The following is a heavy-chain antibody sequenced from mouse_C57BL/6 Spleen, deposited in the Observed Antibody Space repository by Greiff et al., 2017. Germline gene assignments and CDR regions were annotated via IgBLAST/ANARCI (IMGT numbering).Heavy chain of an antibody. D-gene: IGHD1-1*01. CDR1: GYTFTGYW. CDR3: ARGGYYGSSLHFAY. Sequence: VKLQESGAELMKPGDSVKLSCKATGYTFTGYWIEWVKQRPGHGLEWIGEILPGSGSTNYNEKFKGKSTFTADTASNTAYMQISSLTPEDSAIYYCARGGYYGSSLHFAYWGQGTLVTVSA. J-gene: IGHJ3*01. V-gene: IGHV1-9*01. CDR2: ILPGSGST.